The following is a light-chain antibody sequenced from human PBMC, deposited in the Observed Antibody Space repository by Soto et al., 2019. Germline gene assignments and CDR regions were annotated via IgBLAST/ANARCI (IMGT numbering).Light chain of an antibody. CDR3: QQRSNWVT. J-gene: IGKJ4*01. V-gene: IGKV3-11*01. CDR1: QSVTSN. CDR2: RAS. Sequence: EIVLTQSPATLSLSPGEKATLSCRASQSVTSNLAWYQHKPGQSPRLLIYRASARATGVPDRFSGSGSGTDFTLTISSLEPEDFAVYYCQQRSNWVTFGGGTKVDIK.